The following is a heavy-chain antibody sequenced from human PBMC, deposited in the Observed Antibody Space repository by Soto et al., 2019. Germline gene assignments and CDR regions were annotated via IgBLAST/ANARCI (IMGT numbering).Heavy chain of an antibody. CDR2: INHSGST. Sequence: QVQLQQWGAGLLKPSETLSLTCAVYGGSFSGYYWSWIRQPPGKGLEWIGEINHSGSTNYNPSLKSRVTLSVDTSKNQFSLKLSSVTAADTAVYYCARGGGTGTTRYFDYWGQGTLVTVSS. D-gene: IGHD1-7*01. CDR3: ARGGGTGTTRYFDY. CDR1: GGSFSGYY. J-gene: IGHJ4*02. V-gene: IGHV4-34*01.